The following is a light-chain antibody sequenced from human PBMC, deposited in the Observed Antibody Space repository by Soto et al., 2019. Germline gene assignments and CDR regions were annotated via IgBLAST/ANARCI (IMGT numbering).Light chain of an antibody. CDR3: QQRSSWPRLYT. CDR2: DAS. V-gene: IGKV3-11*01. J-gene: IGKJ2*01. CDR1: QSDGNY. Sequence: SVLTQSPATLSLSPGERATLSCRASQSDGNYIAWYQQKPGQPPRLLIYDASNRAPGVPARFSGSGSGTDFTLTISSREPEDFGVYHCQQRSSWPRLYTFGQGTKLEI.